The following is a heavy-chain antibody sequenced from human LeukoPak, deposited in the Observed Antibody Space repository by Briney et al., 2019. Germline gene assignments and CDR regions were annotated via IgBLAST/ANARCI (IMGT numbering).Heavy chain of an antibody. Sequence: ASAKVSCKASGYTFSTYDINWVRQATGQGLEWMGWMNPNSGNTGYAQKFQGRVTMTRNTSISTAYMELSGLRSEDTAVYYCARVRYYGPGIYYRGLAYWGQGSLVTVSS. D-gene: IGHD3-10*01. V-gene: IGHV1-8*01. CDR2: MNPNSGNT. CDR1: GYTFSTYD. J-gene: IGHJ4*02. CDR3: ARVRYYGPGIYYRGLAY.